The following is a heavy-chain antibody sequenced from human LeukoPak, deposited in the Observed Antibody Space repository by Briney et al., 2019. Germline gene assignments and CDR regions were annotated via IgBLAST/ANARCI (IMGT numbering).Heavy chain of an antibody. V-gene: IGHV1-46*01. J-gene: IGHJ4*02. CDR1: GYTITGYY. Sequence: ASVKVSCKASGYTITGYYMHWVRQAPGQGLEWMGIINPSGGSTSYAQKFQGRVTMTRDTSTSTVYMELSSLRSEDTAVYYCASEHSSGWYVSFDYWGQGTLVTVSS. CDR3: ASEHSSGWYVSFDY. D-gene: IGHD6-19*01. CDR2: INPSGGST.